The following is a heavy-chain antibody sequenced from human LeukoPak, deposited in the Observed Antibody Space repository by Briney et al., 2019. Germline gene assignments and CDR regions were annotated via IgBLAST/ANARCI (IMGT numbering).Heavy chain of an antibody. CDR3: ARDRGRYDSSGYYYEGYFDY. Sequence: GGSLRLSWAASGFTFSTYSMNWVRQAPGKGVEWVSCISSRSSYIYYADSVKGRFNISRENAKNSLYLQMNSLRGEDTAVYYCARDRGRYDSSGYYYEGYFDYWGQGTLVTVSS. D-gene: IGHD3-22*01. V-gene: IGHV3-21*01. CDR2: ISSRSSYI. J-gene: IGHJ4*02. CDR1: GFTFSTYS.